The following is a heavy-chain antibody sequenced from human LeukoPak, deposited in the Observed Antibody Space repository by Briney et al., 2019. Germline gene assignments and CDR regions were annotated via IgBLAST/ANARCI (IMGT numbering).Heavy chain of an antibody. CDR2: IYSAGST. CDR3: ARHESAVGALFY. J-gene: IGHJ4*02. D-gene: IGHD1-26*01. Sequence: SETLSLTCTVSGGSISRYYWSWIRQLPGKGLEWIGYIYSAGSTNSNPSLKSRITISVDTSRNEFSLRLTSVTAADTAVYYCARHESAVGALFYWGQGSLVTVSS. V-gene: IGHV4-59*08. CDR1: GGSISRYY.